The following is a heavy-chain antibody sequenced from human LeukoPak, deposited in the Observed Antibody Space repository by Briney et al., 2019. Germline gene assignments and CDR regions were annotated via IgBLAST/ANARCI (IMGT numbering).Heavy chain of an antibody. V-gene: IGHV3-7*01. Sequence: GGSLRLSCAASEFIFSGYWMNWVRQAPGKGLEWVANIKQDGSEKQYVDSVRGRFTISRDNAKNSLYLQMNSLRVEDTAVYCCARDGFVGAADYWGQGTLVTVSS. CDR1: EFIFSGYW. CDR2: IKQDGSEK. D-gene: IGHD6-13*01. J-gene: IGHJ4*02. CDR3: ARDGFVGAADY.